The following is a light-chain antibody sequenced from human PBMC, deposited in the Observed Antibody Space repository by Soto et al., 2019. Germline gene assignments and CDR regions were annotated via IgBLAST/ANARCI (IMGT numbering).Light chain of an antibody. CDR2: AAS. J-gene: IGKJ4*01. CDR3: QQGYSPPLT. CDR1: QGISSY. Sequence: DIQMTQSPSSLSASLGARVTITCRASQGISSYLNWYQQKPGKAPKLLIYAASSLESGVPSRFGGSGSGTDFTLTISSLQPEDFGTYYCQQGYSPPLTFGGGTKVESK. V-gene: IGKV1-39*01.